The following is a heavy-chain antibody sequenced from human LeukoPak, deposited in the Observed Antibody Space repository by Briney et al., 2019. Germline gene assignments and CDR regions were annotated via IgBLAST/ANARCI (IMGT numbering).Heavy chain of an antibody. CDR3: ARDRLGRNWFDP. J-gene: IGHJ5*02. V-gene: IGHV4-59*01. Sequence: SETLSLTCSESGGSISGYYWSWIRQPPGKGLEWIGYIYHSGSTNYNPSLESRVTISVDTSKNQFSLKLSSVTTADTAIYYCARDRLGRNWFDPWGQGTLVTVSS. CDR1: GGSISGYY. CDR2: IYHSGST. D-gene: IGHD7-27*01.